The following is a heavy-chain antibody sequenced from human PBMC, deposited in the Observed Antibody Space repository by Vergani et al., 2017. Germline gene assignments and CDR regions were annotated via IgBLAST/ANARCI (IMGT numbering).Heavy chain of an antibody. CDR1: GGTFSSYA. D-gene: IGHD2-2*01. Sequence: QVQLVQSGAEVKKPGSSVKVSCKASGGTFSSYAISWVRQAPGQGLEWMGGIIPIFGTANYAQKLQGRVTMTTDTSTSTAYMELRSLRSDATAVYYCARDPDIVVVPAAPYYYYYYGMDVWGQGTTVTVSS. V-gene: IGHV1-69*06. J-gene: IGHJ6*02. CDR3: ARDPDIVVVPAAPYYYYYYGMDV. CDR2: IIPIFGTA.